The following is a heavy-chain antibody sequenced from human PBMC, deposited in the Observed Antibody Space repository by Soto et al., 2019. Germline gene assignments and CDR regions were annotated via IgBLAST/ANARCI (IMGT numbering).Heavy chain of an antibody. V-gene: IGHV1-2*02. Sequence: QVQRVQSGAEVKKPGASVKVSCKASGYTFTGYYMHWVRQAPGQGLEWMGWINPNGGGTNYAQNFQGRVTMTRDTSISTACMELSKMRSDDTAVYYCARGSRIHLLPRSYWYFDLWGRGNLVTVSS. CDR1: GYTFTGYY. J-gene: IGHJ2*01. D-gene: IGHD5-18*01. CDR2: INPNGGGT. CDR3: ARGSRIHLLPRSYWYFDL.